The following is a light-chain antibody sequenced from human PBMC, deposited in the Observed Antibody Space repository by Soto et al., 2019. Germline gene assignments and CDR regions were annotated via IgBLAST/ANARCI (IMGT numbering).Light chain of an antibody. J-gene: IGKJ1*01. CDR1: QSVLYSSNNKNY. Sequence: IWLNQSTEAVGLVLCESSTSNCKSSQSVLYSSNNKNYLAWYQQKPGQPPKLLIYWASTRESGVPDRFSGSGSGTDFTLTVSGLQAEDVAIYYCHQYFRSPLTFGQGTKVDIK. CDR3: HQYFRSPLT. CDR2: WAS. V-gene: IGKV4-1*01.